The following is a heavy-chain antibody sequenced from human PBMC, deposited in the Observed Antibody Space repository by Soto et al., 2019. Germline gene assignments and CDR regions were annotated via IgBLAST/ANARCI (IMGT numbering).Heavy chain of an antibody. D-gene: IGHD1-26*01. CDR3: VRGFNSFDS. Sequence: GGSLRLSCAASGFTFSDYYMDWVRQAPGKGLEWIGRSRSKAKGYTTEYAASVKGRFTVSRDESKNSLFLQMNSLKTEDTAVYYCVRGFNSFDSWGQGTLVTVSS. CDR1: GFTFSDYY. CDR2: SRSKAKGYTT. V-gene: IGHV3-72*01. J-gene: IGHJ5*02.